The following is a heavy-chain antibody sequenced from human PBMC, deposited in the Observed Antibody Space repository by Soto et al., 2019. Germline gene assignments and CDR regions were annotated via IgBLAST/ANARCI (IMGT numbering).Heavy chain of an antibody. V-gene: IGHV5-10-1*01. CDR2: IDPSDSYT. Sequence: GESLKISCKGSGYSFTSYWISWVRQMPGKGLEWMGRIDPSDSYTNYSPSFQGHATISADKSISTAYLQWSSLQASHTAMYYCASSSTTVYWFDPWGQGTLVPVSS. D-gene: IGHD6-6*01. CDR1: GYSFTSYW. CDR3: ASSSTTVYWFDP. J-gene: IGHJ5*02.